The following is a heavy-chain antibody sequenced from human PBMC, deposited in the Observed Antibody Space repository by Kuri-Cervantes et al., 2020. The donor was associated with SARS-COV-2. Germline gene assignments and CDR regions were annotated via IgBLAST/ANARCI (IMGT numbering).Heavy chain of an antibody. CDR2: IIPIFGTA. V-gene: IGHV1-69*13. Sequence: SVKVSCKASGGTFSSYAISWVRQAPGQGLEWMGGIIPIFGTANYAQKFQGRVTITADESTSTAYMELSSLRSEDTAVYYCARGVEYYDYAWGSYRSWYFDYWGQGTLVTVSS. D-gene: IGHD3-16*02. J-gene: IGHJ4*02. CDR1: GGTFSSYA. CDR3: ARGVEYYDYAWGSYRSWYFDY.